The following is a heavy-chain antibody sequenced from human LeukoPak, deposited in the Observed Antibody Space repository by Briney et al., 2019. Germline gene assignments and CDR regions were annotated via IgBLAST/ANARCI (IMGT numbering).Heavy chain of an antibody. CDR3: AREDYYGMDV. CDR2: IKQDGSEK. J-gene: IGHJ6*02. CDR1: GFIFRSYN. V-gene: IGHV3-7*01. Sequence: GGSLRLSCAASGFIFRSYNMFWVRQAPGKGLEWVANIKQDGSEKYYVDSVKGRFTISRDNAKNSLYLQMNSLRAEDTAVYYCAREDYYGMDVWGQGTTVTVSS.